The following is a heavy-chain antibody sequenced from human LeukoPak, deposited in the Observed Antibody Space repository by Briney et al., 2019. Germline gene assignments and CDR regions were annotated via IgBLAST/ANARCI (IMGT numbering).Heavy chain of an antibody. V-gene: IGHV1-8*03. D-gene: IGHD2-15*01. CDR3: ARDIEDMRWFDP. Sequence: ASVKVSCKASGYTFASYDINWVRQATGQGLEWMGWMNPNSGNTGYAQKFQGRVTITRNTSISTAYMELSSLRSEDTAVYYCARDIEDMRWFDPWGQGTLVTVSS. CDR2: MNPNSGNT. J-gene: IGHJ5*02. CDR1: GYTFASYD.